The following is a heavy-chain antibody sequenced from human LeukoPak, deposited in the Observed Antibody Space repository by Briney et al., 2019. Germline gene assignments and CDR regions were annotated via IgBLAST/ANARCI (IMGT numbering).Heavy chain of an antibody. J-gene: IGHJ4*02. CDR1: GFTFGDYA. V-gene: IGHV3-49*04. D-gene: IGHD3-22*01. Sequence: GGSLRLSCTASGFTFGDYAMSWVRQAPGKGREWVGFIKSQAFGGTTEYAASVRGRFTISRDDSKSIAYLQMNSLKTEDTAVYYCTRVRKNKTYYYDSSGYYFEYWGQGALVTVSS. CDR2: IKSQAFGGTT. CDR3: TRVRKNKTYYYDSSGYYFEY.